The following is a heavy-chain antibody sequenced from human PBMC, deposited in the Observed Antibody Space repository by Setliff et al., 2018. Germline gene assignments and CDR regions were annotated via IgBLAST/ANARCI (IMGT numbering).Heavy chain of an antibody. CDR1: GYTLTELS. CDR2: FDPEDGET. D-gene: IGHD1-26*01. Sequence: ASVKVSCKVSGYTLTELSRHWVRQAPGKGLEWMGGFDPEDGETIYAQKFQGRVTMTEETSTDTAYMELSSLRSDDTAVYYCARALGATITHFDYWGQGTLVTVSS. V-gene: IGHV1-24*01. J-gene: IGHJ4*02. CDR3: ARALGATITHFDY.